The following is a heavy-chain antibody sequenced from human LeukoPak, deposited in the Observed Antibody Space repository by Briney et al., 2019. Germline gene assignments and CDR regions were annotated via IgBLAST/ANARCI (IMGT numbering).Heavy chain of an antibody. CDR3: ARDLSTTGTARPWFDP. CDR2: IHYSGST. V-gene: IGHV4-34*01. CDR1: GGSFSDYY. Sequence: PSETLSLTCAVYGGSFSDYYWSWIRQPPGKGLEWIGSIHYSGSTYYNASLKSRVTISVDTSKNQFSLKLSSVTAADTAVYYCARDLSTTGTARPWFDPWGQGTLVTVSS. D-gene: IGHD1-1*01. J-gene: IGHJ5*02.